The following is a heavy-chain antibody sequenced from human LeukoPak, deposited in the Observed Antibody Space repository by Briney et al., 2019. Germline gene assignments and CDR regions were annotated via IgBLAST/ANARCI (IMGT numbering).Heavy chain of an antibody. D-gene: IGHD1-26*01. V-gene: IGHV1-8*01. J-gene: IGHJ3*02. CDR2: MNPNSGNT. CDR1: GYTFTSYD. CDR3: TISGYSGSYDAFDI. Sequence: ASVKVSCKASGYTFTSYDINWVRQATGQGLEWMGWMNPNSGNTGYVQKFQGRVTMTRNTSISTAYMELSSLRSEDTAVYYCTISGYSGSYDAFDIWGQGTMVTVSS.